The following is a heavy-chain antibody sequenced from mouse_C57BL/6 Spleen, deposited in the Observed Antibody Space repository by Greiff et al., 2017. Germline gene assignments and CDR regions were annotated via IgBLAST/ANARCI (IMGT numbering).Heavy chain of an antibody. CDR2: IYPGDGDT. V-gene: IGHV1-80*01. CDR3: AREKARAMDY. J-gene: IGHJ4*01. Sequence: VKLVESGAELVKPGASVKISCKASGYAFSSYWMNWVKQRPGKGLEWIGQIYPGDGDTNYNGKFKGKATLTADKSSSTAYMQLSSLTSEDSAVYFCAREKARAMDYWGQGTSVTVSS. CDR1: GYAFSSYW.